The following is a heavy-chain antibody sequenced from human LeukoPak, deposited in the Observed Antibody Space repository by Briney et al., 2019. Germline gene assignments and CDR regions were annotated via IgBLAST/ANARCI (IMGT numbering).Heavy chain of an antibody. D-gene: IGHD6-6*01. CDR2: IYHSGST. CDR1: GGSISSSNW. J-gene: IGHJ6*03. V-gene: IGHV4-4*02. Sequence: SETLSLTCAVSGGSISSSNWWSWVRQPPGKGLEWIGEIYHSGSTNYNPSLKSRVTISVDTSKNQFSLKLSSVTAADTAVYYCARATYSSSPYMDVWGKGTTVTVSS. CDR3: ARATYSSSPYMDV.